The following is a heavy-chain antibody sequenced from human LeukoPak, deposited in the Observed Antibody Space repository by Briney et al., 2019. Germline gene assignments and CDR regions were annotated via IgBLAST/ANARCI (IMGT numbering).Heavy chain of an antibody. Sequence: GGSLRLSCSASGFPFSSYWMSWVRQAPGKGLEWVANIKQDGSEKYYVGSVKGRFTISRDNTNNSLYLQMSSLRAEDTAEYYCVRGGSWYAALDFWGQGTMVTVSS. CDR1: GFPFSSYW. V-gene: IGHV3-7*04. D-gene: IGHD6-13*01. CDR2: IKQDGSEK. CDR3: VRGGSWYAALDF. J-gene: IGHJ3*01.